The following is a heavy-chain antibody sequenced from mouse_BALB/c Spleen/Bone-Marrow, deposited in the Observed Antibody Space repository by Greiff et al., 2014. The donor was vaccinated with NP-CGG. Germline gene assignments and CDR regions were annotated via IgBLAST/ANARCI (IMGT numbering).Heavy chain of an antibody. CDR3: SRSGERYGAMDY. V-gene: IGHV5-4*02. D-gene: IGHD1-1*02. CDR2: ISDGGTYT. Sequence: EVQLLESGGGLVKPGGSLKLSCAASGFTFSDFYMFWFRQTPEKRLEWVATISDGGTYTYYTDSVKGRFTIARDNAKNNLYLQMSSLKSEDTAIYYCSRSGERYGAMDYWGQGTSVTVSS. J-gene: IGHJ4*01. CDR1: GFTFSDFY.